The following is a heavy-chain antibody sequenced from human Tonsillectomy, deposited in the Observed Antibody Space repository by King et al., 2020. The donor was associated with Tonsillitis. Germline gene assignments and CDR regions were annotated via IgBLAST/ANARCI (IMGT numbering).Heavy chain of an antibody. D-gene: IGHD6-13*01. CDR3: AKDTYSGSSWYYFDS. V-gene: IGHV3-30*18. J-gene: IGHJ4*02. CDR2: VSSDGRNK. CDR1: GFTFNAYG. Sequence: VQLVQSGGGVVQPGRSLTLSCAASGFTFNAYGLHWVRQAPGKGLEWVAVVSSDGRNKYYVESVKGRFTISRDNSENTLYLQMNSLRPEDTAVYYCAKDTYSGSSWYYFDSWGQRTLVTVSS.